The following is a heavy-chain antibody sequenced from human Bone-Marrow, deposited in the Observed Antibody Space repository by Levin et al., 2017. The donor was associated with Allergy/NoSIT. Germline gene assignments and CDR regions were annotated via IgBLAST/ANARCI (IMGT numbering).Heavy chain of an antibody. CDR3: AKEGHIVVVTARPNYQYGMDV. V-gene: IGHV3-23*01. D-gene: IGHD2-21*02. CDR1: GFTFSTYA. CDR2: ISSSGDSP. Sequence: GESLKISCAASGFTFSTYAMNWVRQAPGKGLEWVSGISSSGDSPYYVDSVKGRFTISRDNSKNTLYLQMNSLRVEDTAVYYCAKEGHIVVVTARPNYQYGMDVWGQGTTVTVSS. J-gene: IGHJ6*02.